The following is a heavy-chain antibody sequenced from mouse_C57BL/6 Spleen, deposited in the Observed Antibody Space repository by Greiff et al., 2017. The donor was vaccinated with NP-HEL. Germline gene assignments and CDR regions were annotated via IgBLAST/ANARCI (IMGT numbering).Heavy chain of an antibody. CDR1: GYTFTDYN. J-gene: IGHJ1*03. CDR2: INPNNGGT. D-gene: IGHD1-1*01. Sequence: EVQLQQSGPELVKPGASVKMSCKASGYTFTDYNMHWVKQSHGKSLEWIGYINPNNGGTSYNQKFKGKATLTVNKSSSTAYMELRSLTSEDAAVYYCARNYGSRLWSFDVWGTGTTVTVSS. CDR3: ARNYGSRLWSFDV. V-gene: IGHV1-22*01.